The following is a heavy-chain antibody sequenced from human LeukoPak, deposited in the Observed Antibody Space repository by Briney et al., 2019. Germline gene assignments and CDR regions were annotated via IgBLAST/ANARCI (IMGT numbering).Heavy chain of an antibody. J-gene: IGHJ4*02. CDR1: GFTFSSHW. Sequence: GGSLRLSCAASGFTFSSHWMHWVRQAPGKGLVWVSRINSDGSSTSYADSVKGRFTISRDNAKNTLYLQMNSLRAEDTAVYYCARSGDYGDWYYFDYWGQGTLVTVSS. CDR3: ARSGDYGDWYYFDY. CDR2: INSDGSST. V-gene: IGHV3-74*01. D-gene: IGHD4-17*01.